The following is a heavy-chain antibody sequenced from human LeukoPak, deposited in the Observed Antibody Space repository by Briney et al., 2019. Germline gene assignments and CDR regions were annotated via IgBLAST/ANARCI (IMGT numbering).Heavy chain of an antibody. Sequence: PSETLSLTCTVSGGSISSGSYYWSWIRQPAGKGLEWIGRIYTSGSTNYNPSLKSRVTIPVDTSKNQFSLKLSSVTAADTAVYYCARETPPMVRDTNYYYYYMDVWGKGTTVTVSS. V-gene: IGHV4-61*02. J-gene: IGHJ6*03. CDR2: IYTSGST. D-gene: IGHD3-10*01. CDR1: GGSISSGSYY. CDR3: ARETPPMVRDTNYYYYYMDV.